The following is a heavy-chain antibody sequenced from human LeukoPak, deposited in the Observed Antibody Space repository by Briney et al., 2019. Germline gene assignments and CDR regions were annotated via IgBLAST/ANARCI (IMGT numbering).Heavy chain of an antibody. CDR2: ISGSGGST. Sequence: GGSLRLSCAASGFTFSSYAMSWVRQAAGKGLEWVSAISGSGGSTYYADSVKGRFTISRDNSKNTLYLQMNSLRAEDTAVYYCATPLTMVRGARYYYGMDVWGQGTTVTVSS. J-gene: IGHJ6*02. V-gene: IGHV3-23*01. D-gene: IGHD3-10*01. CDR3: ATPLTMVRGARYYYGMDV. CDR1: GFTFSSYA.